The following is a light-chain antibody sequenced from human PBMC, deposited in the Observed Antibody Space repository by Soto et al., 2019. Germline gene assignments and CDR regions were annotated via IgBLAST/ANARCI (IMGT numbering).Light chain of an antibody. CDR3: SSYTSSSTCA. J-gene: IGLJ1*01. CDR1: SSDVGGYNY. Sequence: QSVLTQPASVSGSPGQSITISCTGTSSDVGGYNYVSWYQQHPAKAPKLMIYEVSNRPSGVSNRFSGSTSGNTASLTISGLQAEDEADYYCSSYTSSSTCAFGTGTKVTVL. CDR2: EVS. V-gene: IGLV2-14*01.